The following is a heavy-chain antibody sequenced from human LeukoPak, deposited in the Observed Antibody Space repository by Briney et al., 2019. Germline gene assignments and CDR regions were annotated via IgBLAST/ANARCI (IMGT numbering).Heavy chain of an antibody. D-gene: IGHD2-2*01. J-gene: IGHJ4*02. CDR1: GYTFTGDY. V-gene: IGHV1-2*06. Sequence: ASVKISCKASGYTFTGDYLHWVRQAPGQGLEWMGRINPNSGGANYAQNFQGRVTMTRDTSISTAHMELSRLRSDDTAVYYCARSYCIGTNCYSHLFDYWGQGTLVTVSS. CDR3: ARSYCIGTNCYSHLFDY. CDR2: INPNSGGA.